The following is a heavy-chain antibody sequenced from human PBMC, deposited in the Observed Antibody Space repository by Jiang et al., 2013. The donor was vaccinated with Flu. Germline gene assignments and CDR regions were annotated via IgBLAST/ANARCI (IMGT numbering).Heavy chain of an antibody. CDR3: AKGGYYFFDY. D-gene: IGHD3-3*01. J-gene: IGHJ4*02. CDR2: IFHSGST. V-gene: IGHV4-4*02. Sequence: SGPGLVKPSGTLSLTCAVSGGSINNNNWWSWVRQPPGKGLEWIGEIFHSGSTNYNPSLRGRVTISVDKFRNQFSLKLTSVTAADTAVYYCAKGGYYFFDYWGQGTLVTVSS. CDR1: GGSINNNNW.